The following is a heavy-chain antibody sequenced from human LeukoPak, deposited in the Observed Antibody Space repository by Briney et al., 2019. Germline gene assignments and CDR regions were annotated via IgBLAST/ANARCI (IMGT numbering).Heavy chain of an antibody. Sequence: SQTLSLTCAVYGGSFSGYYWSWIRQPPGKGLECIGEINHSGSINYNPSLSSRVTIAVDTSKNQFSLKLSSVTAADTAVYYCARGSRIAATISQFDPWGQGTLVTVSS. CDR1: GGSFSGYY. V-gene: IGHV4-34*01. D-gene: IGHD6-13*01. CDR2: INHSGSI. CDR3: ARGSRIAATISQFDP. J-gene: IGHJ5*02.